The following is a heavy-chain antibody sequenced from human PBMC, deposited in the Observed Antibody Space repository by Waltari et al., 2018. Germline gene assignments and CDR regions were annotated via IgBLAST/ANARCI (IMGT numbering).Heavy chain of an antibody. CDR1: GFSLRTSGMC. Sequence: QVPLRESGPALVKPTQPLTLTCTFSGFSLRTSGMCVSWIRQPPGKALEWLALIDWDDDKYYSTSLKTRLTISKDTSKNQVVLTMTNMDPVDTATYYCARIRWNDVGYYYYGMDVWGQGTTVTVSS. J-gene: IGHJ6*02. V-gene: IGHV2-70*01. CDR2: IDWDDDK. CDR3: ARIRWNDVGYYYYGMDV. D-gene: IGHD1-1*01.